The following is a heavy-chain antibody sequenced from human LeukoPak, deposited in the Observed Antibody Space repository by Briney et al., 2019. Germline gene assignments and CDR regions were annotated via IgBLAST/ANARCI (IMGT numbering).Heavy chain of an antibody. CDR3: ARGVDYYDSSGTIDY. Sequence: GGSLRLSCAASGFTFSNYAMSWVRQAPGKGLEWVSAISGSGGSTYYADSVKGRFTISRDKSQDTLYLQMNSLRAEDTAVYYCARGVDYYDSSGTIDYWGQGTLVTVSS. CDR1: GFTFSNYA. J-gene: IGHJ4*02. V-gene: IGHV3-23*01. CDR2: ISGSGGST. D-gene: IGHD3-22*01.